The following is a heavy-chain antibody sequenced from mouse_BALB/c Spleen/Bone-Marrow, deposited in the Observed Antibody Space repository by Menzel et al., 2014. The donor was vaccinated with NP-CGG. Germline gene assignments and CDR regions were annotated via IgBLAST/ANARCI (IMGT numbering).Heavy chain of an antibody. CDR2: ISNGGGSI. V-gene: IGHV5-12-2*01. CDR1: GFTFSSYT. J-gene: IGHJ3*01. Sequence: EVKLMESGGGLVQPGGSLKLSCAASGFTFSSYTMSWVRQTPEKRLVWVAYISNGGGSIYYPDTVKGRFTIYRNNDKYALYLQMSILKSQHTAMYYCASHYYDSSPFSYWGQGTLVTVSA. D-gene: IGHD1-1*01. CDR3: ASHYYDSSPFSY.